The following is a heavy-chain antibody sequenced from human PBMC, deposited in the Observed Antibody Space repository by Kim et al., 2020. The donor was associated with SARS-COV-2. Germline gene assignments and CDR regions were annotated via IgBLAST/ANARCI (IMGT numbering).Heavy chain of an antibody. CDR2: IIPILGIA. D-gene: IGHD3-10*01. CDR3: ARVHTTRPPVLLWFGEPLDV. CDR1: GGTFSSYA. J-gene: IGHJ6*02. Sequence: SVKVSCKASGGTFSSYAISWVRQAPGQGLEWMGRIIPILGIANYAQKFQGRVTITADKSTSTAYMELSSLRSEDTAVYYCARVHTTRPPVLLWFGEPLDVWGQGTTVTVSS. V-gene: IGHV1-69*04.